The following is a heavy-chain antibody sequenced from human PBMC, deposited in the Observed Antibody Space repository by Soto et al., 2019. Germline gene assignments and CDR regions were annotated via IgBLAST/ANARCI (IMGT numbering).Heavy chain of an antibody. Sequence: GGSLRLSCAASGFTFSSYGMHWVRQAPGKGLEWVAVIWYDGSNKYYADSVKGRFTISRDNSKNTLYLQMNSLRAEDTAVYYCARDRWCSGGSCYSYFDYWGQGTLVTVSS. CDR1: GFTFSSYG. CDR2: IWYDGSNK. J-gene: IGHJ4*02. V-gene: IGHV3-33*01. D-gene: IGHD2-15*01. CDR3: ARDRWCSGGSCYSYFDY.